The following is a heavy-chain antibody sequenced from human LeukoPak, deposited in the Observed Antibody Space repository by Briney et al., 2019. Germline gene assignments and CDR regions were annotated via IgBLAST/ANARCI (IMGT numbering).Heavy chain of an antibody. J-gene: IGHJ4*02. CDR2: TYYRSKWYN. CDR3: ARGMTTVSTASYYFDY. Sequence: SQTLSLTFAISVDSVSSNSAAWNWIRQSPSRGLEWLGRTYYRSKWYNDYAVSVKSRITINPDTSKNQFSLQLNSVTPEDTAVYYCARGMTTVSTASYYFDYWGQGTLVTVSS. D-gene: IGHD4-11*01. V-gene: IGHV6-1*01. CDR1: VDSVSSNSAA.